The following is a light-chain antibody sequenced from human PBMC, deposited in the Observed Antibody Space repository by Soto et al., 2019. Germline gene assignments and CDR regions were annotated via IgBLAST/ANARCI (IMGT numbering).Light chain of an antibody. CDR2: WAS. J-gene: IGKJ1*01. CDR3: QQYYSTPRT. CDR1: QGISNY. Sequence: IQFTQSPSSLSASVGDRVTITCRASQGISNYLAWYQQKPGQPPKLLIYWASTRESGVPDRFSGSGSGTDFTLTISSLQAEDVAVYYCQQYYSTPRTFGQGTKVDIK. V-gene: IGKV1-27*01.